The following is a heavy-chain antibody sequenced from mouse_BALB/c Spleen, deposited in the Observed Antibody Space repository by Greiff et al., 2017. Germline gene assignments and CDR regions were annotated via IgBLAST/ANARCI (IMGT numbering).Heavy chain of an antibody. V-gene: IGHV1-63*02. CDR3: ARGTTATPGFAY. CDR1: GYTFTNYW. Sequence: VQLQQSGAELVRPGTSVKISCKASGYTFTNYWLGWVKQRPRHGLEWIGDIYPGGGYTNYNEKFKGKATLTADTSSSTAYMQLSSLTSEDAAVYFCARGTTATPGFAYWGQGTLGTVSA. D-gene: IGHD1-2*01. J-gene: IGHJ3*01. CDR2: IYPGGGYT.